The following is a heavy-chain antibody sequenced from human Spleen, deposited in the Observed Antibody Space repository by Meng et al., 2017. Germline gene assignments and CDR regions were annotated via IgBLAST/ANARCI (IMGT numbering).Heavy chain of an antibody. Sequence: SETLSLTCTVSGYSIRSNYYWGWIRQPPGTGLEWIGSIFHSGSTYYNPSLKSRVTISVDTSKNQFSLKLSSVTAADTAVYYCARVAYYYESSGYFAYWGQGTLVTVSS. CDR3: ARVAYYYESSGYFAY. J-gene: IGHJ4*02. CDR1: GYSIRSNYY. CDR2: IFHSGST. V-gene: IGHV4-38-2*02. D-gene: IGHD3-22*01.